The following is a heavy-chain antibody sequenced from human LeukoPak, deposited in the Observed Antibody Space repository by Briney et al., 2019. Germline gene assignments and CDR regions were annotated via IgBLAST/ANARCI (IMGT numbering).Heavy chain of an antibody. D-gene: IGHD2-2*01. V-gene: IGHV3-21*04. J-gene: IGHJ4*02. CDR2: ISSSSSYI. Sequence: GGSLRLSCAASGFTFSSYSMNWVRQAPGKGLEWVSSISSSSSYIYYADSVKGRFTISRDNSKNTLYLQMNSLRAEDTAVYYCAKGGYCSSPSCFIYFDYWGQGTLVTVSS. CDR1: GFTFSSYS. CDR3: AKGGYCSSPSCFIYFDY.